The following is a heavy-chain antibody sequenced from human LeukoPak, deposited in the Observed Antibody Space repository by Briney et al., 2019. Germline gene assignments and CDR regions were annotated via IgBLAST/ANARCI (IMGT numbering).Heavy chain of an antibody. CDR2: INHSGST. CDR1: GGSFSGYY. Sequence: MASETLSLTCAVYGGSFSGYYWSWIRQPPGEGLEWIGEINHSGSTNYNPSLKSRVTISVDTSKNQFSLKLSSVTAADTAVYYCARFPGPRLLWFGELSSLMDVWGQGTTVTVSS. CDR3: ARFPGPRLLWFGELSSLMDV. J-gene: IGHJ6*02. D-gene: IGHD3-10*01. V-gene: IGHV4-34*01.